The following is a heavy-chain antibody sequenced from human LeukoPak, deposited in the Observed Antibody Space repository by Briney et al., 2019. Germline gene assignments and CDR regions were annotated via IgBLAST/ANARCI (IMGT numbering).Heavy chain of an antibody. D-gene: IGHD3-22*01. V-gene: IGHV3-9*01. CDR3: AKDISAMIVVVPDY. CDR2: ISWNSGSI. Sequence: GRSLRLSCAASGFTFDDYAMHWVRQAPGKGLEWVSGISWNSGSIGYVDSVKGRFTISRDNAKNSLYLQMNSLRAEDTALYYCAKDISAMIVVVPDYWGQGTLVTVSS. CDR1: GFTFDDYA. J-gene: IGHJ4*02.